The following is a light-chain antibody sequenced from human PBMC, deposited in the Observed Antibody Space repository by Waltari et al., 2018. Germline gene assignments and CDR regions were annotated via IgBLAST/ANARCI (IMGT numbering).Light chain of an antibody. V-gene: IGKV1-NL1*01. CDR2: AAA. Sequence: DIQMTQSPSSLSASVGDRVTITCRASQDVKSSLAWYQQKPGKAPKLLLYAAARMEGGVPSRFSGSGSGTDYTLTITSLQPEXXXTYYCQHYYSTLSTFGPGTKVDIK. CDR1: QDVKSS. CDR3: QHYYSTLST. J-gene: IGKJ3*01.